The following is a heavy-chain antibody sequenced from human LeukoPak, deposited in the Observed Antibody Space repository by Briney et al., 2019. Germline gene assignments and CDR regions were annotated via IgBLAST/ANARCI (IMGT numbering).Heavy chain of an antibody. CDR3: ARDRGDYGDLGIYFGY. J-gene: IGHJ4*02. D-gene: IGHD4-17*01. CDR2: IYSGGST. CDR1: GFTVSNYY. V-gene: IGHV3-53*01. Sequence: GGSLRLSCAASGFTVSNYYMSWVRQAPGKGLEWVSVIYSGGSTYYSDSVKSRFTISRDNSKNTLYLQMSSLRAEDTAVYYCARDRGDYGDLGIYFGYWGQGTLVTVSS.